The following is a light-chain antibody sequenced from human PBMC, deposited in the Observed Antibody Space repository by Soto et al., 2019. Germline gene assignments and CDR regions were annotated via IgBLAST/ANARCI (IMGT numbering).Light chain of an antibody. J-gene: IGLJ2*01. Sequence: QSVLTQPPSVSGAPGQRVTISCTGSDSNIGANYEVHWYQQLPGTAPKLLIYGNNNRPSGVPDRFSGSKSGTSASLAIIALQAEDEGDYYCQSFDRSLNGFVVFGGGTKLTVL. CDR3: QSFDRSLNGFVV. CDR1: DSNIGANYE. V-gene: IGLV1-40*01. CDR2: GNN.